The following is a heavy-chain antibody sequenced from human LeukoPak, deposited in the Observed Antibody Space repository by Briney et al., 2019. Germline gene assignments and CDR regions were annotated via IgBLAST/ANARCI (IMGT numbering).Heavy chain of an antibody. CDR3: TRQLSWASDTGDS. CDR2: IRYIGTT. CDR1: GGSISGSRRY. V-gene: IGHV4-39*01. D-gene: IGHD6-13*01. Sequence: PSETLSLTCNVSGGSISGSRRYWGWVRQPPGGGLEGIGSIRYIGTTYYNPSLQSRLTISVAKSQNQFSLKLKSVTAADTSMYYCTRQLSWASDTGDSWGQGTLVTVSS. J-gene: IGHJ5*01.